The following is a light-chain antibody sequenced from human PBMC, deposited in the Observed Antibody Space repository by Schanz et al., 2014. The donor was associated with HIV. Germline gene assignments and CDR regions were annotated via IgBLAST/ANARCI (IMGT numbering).Light chain of an antibody. CDR2: GAS. Sequence: EIVLTQSPGTLSVSPGDRATLSCTASQAVSGGHLAWYQQRPGQAPRLLIYGASRRATGIPDRFSGGGGGTEFTLTISSLQAEDFAVYYCQQYNNWPLWTFGQGTKVESK. CDR3: QQYNNWPLWT. J-gene: IGKJ1*01. V-gene: IGKV3D-15*01. CDR1: QAVSGGH.